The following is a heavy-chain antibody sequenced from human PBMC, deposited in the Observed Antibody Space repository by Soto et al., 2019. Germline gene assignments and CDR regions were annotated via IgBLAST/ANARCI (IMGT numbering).Heavy chain of an antibody. CDR1: GCTFTSYY. J-gene: IGHJ6*02. V-gene: IGHV1-46*01. CDR3: ARALGYCSSTSCFGAVGMDV. D-gene: IGHD2-2*01. CDR2: INPSGGST. Sequence: GASVKVSCKASGCTFTSYYMYWVRQSPGQGLEWMGIINPSGGSTSYAQKFQGRVTISVDTSKNQFSLKLSSVTAAETAVYHCARALGYCSSTSCFGAVGMDVWGQGTTVTVSS.